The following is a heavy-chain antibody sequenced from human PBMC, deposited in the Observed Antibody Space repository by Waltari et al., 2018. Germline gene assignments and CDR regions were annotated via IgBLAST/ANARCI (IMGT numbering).Heavy chain of an antibody. CDR3: ARDNLWFGELSGSVLDY. Sequence: QVQLQESGPGLVKPSQTLSLTCTVSGGSISSGGYYWSWIRQHPGKGLEWIGYIYSSGRTYYNPSLKSRVTISVDTSKNQFSLKLSSVTAADTAVYYCARDNLWFGELSGSVLDYWGQGTLVTVSS. J-gene: IGHJ4*02. V-gene: IGHV4-31*03. CDR1: GGSISSGGYY. D-gene: IGHD3-10*01. CDR2: IYSSGRT.